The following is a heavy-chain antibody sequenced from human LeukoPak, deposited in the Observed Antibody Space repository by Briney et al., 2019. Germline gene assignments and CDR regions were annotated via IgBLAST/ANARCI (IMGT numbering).Heavy chain of an antibody. D-gene: IGHD4-17*01. CDR1: GFTFSSYA. J-gene: IGHJ4*02. CDR3: ARGRTTVTALKQIDMRRGEFDY. V-gene: IGHV3-30*04. Sequence: QSGGSLRLSCAASGFTFSSYAMHWVRQAPGKGLEWVAVISYDGSNKYYADSVKGRFTISRDNSKNTLYLQMNSLRAEDTAVYYCARGRTTVTALKQIDMRRGEFDYWGQGTLVTVSS. CDR2: ISYDGSNK.